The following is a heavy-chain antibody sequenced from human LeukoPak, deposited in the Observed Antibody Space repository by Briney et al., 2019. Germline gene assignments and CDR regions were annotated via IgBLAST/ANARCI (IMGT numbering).Heavy chain of an antibody. Sequence: GGSLRLSCAASGFTFSSYSMNWVRQASGKGLEWLGHMRSKGSGHATVYPASVKGRFTISRDDSKNMAYLQMNSLKTEDTAVYYCTRLGGNYDYWGQGTLVTVSS. CDR3: TRLGGNYDY. CDR1: GFTFSSYS. D-gene: IGHD4-23*01. V-gene: IGHV3-73*01. J-gene: IGHJ4*02. CDR2: MRSKGSGHAT.